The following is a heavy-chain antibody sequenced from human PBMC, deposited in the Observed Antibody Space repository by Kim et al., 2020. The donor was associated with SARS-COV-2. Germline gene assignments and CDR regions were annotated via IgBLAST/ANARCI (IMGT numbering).Heavy chain of an antibody. J-gene: IGHJ6*02. V-gene: IGHV3-48*02. D-gene: IGHD3-10*01. CDR3: VKDGPLGHLREGVKWTSYSYAMDV. CDR2: ISSSSDAT. Sequence: GGSLRLSCAASGFTFSDYSMNWVRQSPGKGLEWISYISSSSDATHYADSVKGRFSISRDNTKKLLYLQMNSLRDEDTAVYYCVKDGPLGHLREGVKWTSYSYAMDVWGQGSTVAVSS. CDR1: GFTFSDYS.